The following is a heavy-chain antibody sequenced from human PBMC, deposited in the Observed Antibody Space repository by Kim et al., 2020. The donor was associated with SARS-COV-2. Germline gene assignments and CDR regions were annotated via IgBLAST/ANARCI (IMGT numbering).Heavy chain of an antibody. CDR3: ARDIASYSSGWIYYYYGMDV. CDR1: GFTFSSYG. V-gene: IGHV3-30*04. J-gene: IGHJ6*02. D-gene: IGHD6-19*01. CDR2: ISYDGSNK. Sequence: GWSLRPSCAASGFTFSSYGMHWVRQAPGKGLEWVAVISYDGSNKNYVDSVKGRFTISRDNSKNTLYLQMNSLRAEDTAVYYCARDIASYSSGWIYYYYGMDVWGQGTTVTVSS.